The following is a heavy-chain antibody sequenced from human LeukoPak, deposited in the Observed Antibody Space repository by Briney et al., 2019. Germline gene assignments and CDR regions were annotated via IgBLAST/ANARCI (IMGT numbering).Heavy chain of an antibody. CDR2: VHHTGST. J-gene: IGHJ4*02. V-gene: IGHV4-59*04. Sequence: SETLCLTCTVSGDSISLYYWAWIRQPPGKGLELIGYVHHTGSTFHNSSLKSRVTISADTSQNQFSLSLTSVTAADTAVYYCATLGLLRGAGFNLATHFDYWGQGTLVAVSS. D-gene: IGHD1-26*01. CDR1: GDSISLYY. CDR3: ATLGLLRGAGFNLATHFDY.